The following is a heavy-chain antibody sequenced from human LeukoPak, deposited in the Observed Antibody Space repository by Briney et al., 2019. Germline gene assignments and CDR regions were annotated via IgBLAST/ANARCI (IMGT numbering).Heavy chain of an antibody. D-gene: IGHD6-19*01. CDR1: GFTFSSYA. V-gene: IGHV3-30*01. CDR2: ISYDGSNK. J-gene: IGHJ4*02. Sequence: GRSLRLSRAASGFTFSSYAMHWVRQAPGKGLEWVAVISYDGSNKYYAESVKGRFTISRDNSKNTLYLQMYSLRGEDTAVYYCANCIAGGGTTHNGDFDFWGQGTLVTVSS. CDR3: ANCIAGGGTTHNGDFDF.